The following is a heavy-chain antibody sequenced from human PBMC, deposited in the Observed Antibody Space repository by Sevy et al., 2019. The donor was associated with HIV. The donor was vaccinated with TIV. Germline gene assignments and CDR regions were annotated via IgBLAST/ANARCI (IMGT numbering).Heavy chain of an antibody. V-gene: IGHV3-30*02. CDR3: AKDRKVLLVVYAIPFDVFDI. D-gene: IGHD2-8*02. Sequence: GGSLRLSCAASGFTFSNHGIRWVRQAPGKGLEWVAFIRYDGSNKYYGDSVKGRFTISRDNSKDTLYLQMNSLRPEDTAVYFCAKDRKVLLVVYAIPFDVFDIWGHGTMVTVSS. J-gene: IGHJ3*02. CDR1: GFTFSNHG. CDR2: IRYDGSNK.